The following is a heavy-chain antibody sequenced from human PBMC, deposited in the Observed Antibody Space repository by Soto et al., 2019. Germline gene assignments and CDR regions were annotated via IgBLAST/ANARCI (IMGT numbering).Heavy chain of an antibody. CDR1: GYTFTSYA. V-gene: IGHV1-3*01. CDR2: INAGNGNT. D-gene: IGHD6-13*01. Sequence: ASVKVSCKASGYTFTSYAMHWVRQAPGQRLEWMGWINAGNGNTKYSQKFQGRVTITRDTSASTAYMELSSLRSEDTAVYYCALAQGAAAGVADYWGRRTLVTVAS. CDR3: ALAQGAAAGVADY. J-gene: IGHJ4*02.